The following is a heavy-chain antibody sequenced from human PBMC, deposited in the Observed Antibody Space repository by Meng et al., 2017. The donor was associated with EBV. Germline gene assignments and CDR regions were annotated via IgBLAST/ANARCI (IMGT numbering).Heavy chain of an antibody. J-gene: IGHJ4*02. D-gene: IGHD6-19*01. CDR2: INPNSGGT. V-gene: IGHV1-2*06. CDR3: ARVGIAVAGTGDY. CDR1: GCTFTGYY. Sequence: QGQLVQSGAEVKNPGAAVKVSCKASGCTFTGYYMHWVRQAPGQGLEWMGRINPNSGGTNYAQKFQGRVTMTRDTSISTAYMELSRLRSDDTAVYYCARVGIAVAGTGDYWGQGTLVTVSS.